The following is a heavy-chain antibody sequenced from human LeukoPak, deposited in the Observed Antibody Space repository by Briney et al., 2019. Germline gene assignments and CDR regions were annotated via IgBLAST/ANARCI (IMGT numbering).Heavy chain of an antibody. CDR2: MSYDGSTK. V-gene: IGHV3-30*18. J-gene: IGHJ3*02. CDR1: GFIFSTYG. CDR3: AKDSGELLYGEAFDI. D-gene: IGHD3-10*01. Sequence: PGRSLRLSCAASGFIFSTYGMHWVRQAPGKGLEWVAVMSYDGSTKYYADSVKGRFTISRDNSKNMLYLQMNSLRAEDTAVYYCAKDSGELLYGEAFDIWGQGTRVAVSS.